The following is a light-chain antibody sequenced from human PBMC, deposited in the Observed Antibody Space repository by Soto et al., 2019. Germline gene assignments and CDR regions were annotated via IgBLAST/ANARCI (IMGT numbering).Light chain of an antibody. V-gene: IGKV3-15*01. Sequence: EIVMTQSPATLSVSPGERATLSCRASQSVSSNLAWYQQKPGQAPRLLIYGASTRATGIPARFSGSGSGTEFPLTISSLQSEDFELYYCQQYNNRPRTFGQGTKVEIK. CDR3: QQYNNRPRT. CDR2: GAS. J-gene: IGKJ1*01. CDR1: QSVSSN.